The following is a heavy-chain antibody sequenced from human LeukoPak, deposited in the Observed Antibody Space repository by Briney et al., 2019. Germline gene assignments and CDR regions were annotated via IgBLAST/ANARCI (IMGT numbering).Heavy chain of an antibody. V-gene: IGHV4-34*01. J-gene: IGHJ4*02. Sequence: PSETLSLTCAVYGGSFSGYYWSWLRQPPGKGREWIGEINHSGSTNYNPSLKSRVTISVDTSKNQCSLRLSSVTAADTAVYYCARGLRPYDYVWGSYRPLYFDYWGQGTLVTVSS. CDR3: ARGLRPYDYVWGSYRPLYFDY. CDR2: INHSGST. D-gene: IGHD3-16*02. CDR1: GGSFSGYY.